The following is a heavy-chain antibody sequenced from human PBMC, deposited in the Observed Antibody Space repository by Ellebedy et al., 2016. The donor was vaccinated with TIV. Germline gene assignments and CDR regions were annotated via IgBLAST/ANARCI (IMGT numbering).Heavy chain of an antibody. CDR1: ADSISGSNCY. D-gene: IGHD2/OR15-2a*01. CDR3: ARVETVDTFHYDS. Sequence: MPSETLSLTCTVSADSISGSNCYWGWIRQPPGKGLEWIGNIYYSGVTYYNPSLKSRVTISVDPSKNQFSLRLSSVTAADTAVYYCARVETVDTFHYDSWGQGTLVTVSS. J-gene: IGHJ4*02. V-gene: IGHV4-39*07. CDR2: IYYSGVT.